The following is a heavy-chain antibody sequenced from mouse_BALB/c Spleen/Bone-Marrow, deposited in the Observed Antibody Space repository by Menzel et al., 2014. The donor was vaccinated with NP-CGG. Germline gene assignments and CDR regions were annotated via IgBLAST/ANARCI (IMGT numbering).Heavy chain of an antibody. CDR1: GYTFTSYW. J-gene: IGHJ2*01. CDR2: IYPSDSYT. CDR3: TRSYGSSYEYYFDY. D-gene: IGHD1-1*01. Sequence: VHLQQSGAELVRPGASVKLSCMASGYTFTSYWLNWVKQRPGQGLEWIGNIYPSDSYTNYNQKFKDKATLTVDKSSSTAFMQLSSPTSEDSAVYYCTRSYGSSYEYYFDYWGQGTTLTVSS. V-gene: IGHV1-69*02.